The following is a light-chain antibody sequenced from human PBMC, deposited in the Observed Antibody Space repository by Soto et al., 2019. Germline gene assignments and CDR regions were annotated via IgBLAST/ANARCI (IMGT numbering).Light chain of an antibody. CDR3: MQGIQFPFT. Sequence: DIVMTQTPLSSSVTLGQPASISCRSSQSLVFSDGNTYLTWLHQRPGQPPRLLIYQISKRFSGVPDRFSGSGAGTDFTLKISSVEAEDVGVYYCMQGIQFPFTFGPGTTVDIK. CDR1: QSLVFSDGNTY. J-gene: IGKJ3*01. CDR2: QIS. V-gene: IGKV2-24*01.